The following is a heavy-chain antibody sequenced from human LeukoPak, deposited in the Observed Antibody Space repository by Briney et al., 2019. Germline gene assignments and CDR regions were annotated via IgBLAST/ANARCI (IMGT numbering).Heavy chain of an antibody. D-gene: IGHD3-10*01. CDR2: ISWNSGSI. CDR1: GFTFDDYA. CDR3: AKDVGESRFYFDY. Sequence: PGGSLRLSCAASGFTFDDYAMHWVRQAPGKGLEWVSGISWNSGSIGYADSVKGRFTISRDNAKNSLYLQMNSLRAEDTALYYCAKDVGESRFYFDYWGQGTLATVSS. J-gene: IGHJ4*02. V-gene: IGHV3-9*01.